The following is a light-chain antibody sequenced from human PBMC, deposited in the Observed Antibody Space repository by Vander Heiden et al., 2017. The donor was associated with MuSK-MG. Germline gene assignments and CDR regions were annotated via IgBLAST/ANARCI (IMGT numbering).Light chain of an antibody. Sequence: EIVLTQSPATLSLSPGERATLSCRASQSVSTFLAWYQQKPGQAPRLPIYDASHRATGIPARFSGSGYGTDFTLTISSREPEDFAVYYCQQPSNWPPITFGQGTLMEIK. CDR3: QQPSNWPPIT. CDR1: QSVSTF. V-gene: IGKV3-11*01. J-gene: IGKJ5*01. CDR2: DAS.